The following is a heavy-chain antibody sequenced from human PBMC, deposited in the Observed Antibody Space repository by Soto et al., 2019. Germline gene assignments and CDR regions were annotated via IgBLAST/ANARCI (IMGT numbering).Heavy chain of an antibody. Sequence: ASVKVSCKASGYTFINYPMQWVRPAPGQRLEWMGWINTGNGDTEYPQRFQVRATIPRATSASTAYMDLSSLRSEDTAVYYCARLPRSAPYTYFDFWGQGTLVTVSS. CDR2: INTGNGDT. CDR3: ARLPRSAPYTYFDF. CDR1: GYTFINYP. V-gene: IGHV1-3*04. J-gene: IGHJ4*02. D-gene: IGHD6-6*01.